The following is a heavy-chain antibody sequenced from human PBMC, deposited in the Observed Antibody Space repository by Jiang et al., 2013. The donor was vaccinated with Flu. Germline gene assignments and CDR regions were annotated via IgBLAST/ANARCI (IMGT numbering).Heavy chain of an antibody. CDR3: ARSGTIEGWFDP. CDR2: INSDGSTT. J-gene: IGHJ5*02. V-gene: IGHV3-74*01. D-gene: IGHD1-1*01. Sequence: GLVWVSRINSDGSTTSYADSVEGRFTVSRDNAKNTVYLQMISLRAEDTAMYYCARSGTIEGWFDPWGQGTLVTVSS.